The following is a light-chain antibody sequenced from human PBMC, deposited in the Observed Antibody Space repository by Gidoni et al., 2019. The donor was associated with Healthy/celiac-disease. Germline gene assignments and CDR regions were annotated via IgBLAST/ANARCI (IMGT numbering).Light chain of an antibody. Sequence: ELVLTQSPATLSLSPGERATLSCRASQSVSSYLAWYQQKPGQAPRRLIYDASNRATGIPARFSGSGAGTDVTLTISSLEPEDFAVYYCQQRSNWPGTFGQGTKLEIK. CDR3: QQRSNWPGT. CDR1: QSVSSY. CDR2: DAS. J-gene: IGKJ2*01. V-gene: IGKV3-11*01.